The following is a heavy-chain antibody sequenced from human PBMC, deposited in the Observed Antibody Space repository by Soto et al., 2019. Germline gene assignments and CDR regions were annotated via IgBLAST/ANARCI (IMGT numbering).Heavy chain of an antibody. V-gene: IGHV3-33*01. Sequence: QVQLVESGGGVVQPGRSLRLSCATSGFTFINYGMHWVRQAPGKGLEWVAVVRDDADDTYYADSVKGRFTISRDKSKNTLYLQMNSLRAADTAVYYCARPYSSNSNWFDPWGQGTLVTVSS. CDR1: GFTFINYG. CDR2: VRDDADDT. CDR3: ARPYSSNSNWFDP. J-gene: IGHJ5*02. D-gene: IGHD6-19*01.